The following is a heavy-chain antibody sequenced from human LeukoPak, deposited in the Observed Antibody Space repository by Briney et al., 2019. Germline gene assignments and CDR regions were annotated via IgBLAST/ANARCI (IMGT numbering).Heavy chain of an antibody. CDR3: ATATRITIFGVAWRGAVD. Sequence: ASVRVSCKASGYTFNSYDIHWVRQAPGQRPEWMGGINGGSGRTKYLQKFQGRVTMTEDTSTDTAYMELSSLRSEDTAVYYRATATRITIFGVAWRGAVDWGQGTLVTVSS. D-gene: IGHD3-3*01. CDR2: INGGSGRT. V-gene: IGHV1-3*01. J-gene: IGHJ4*02. CDR1: GYTFNSYD.